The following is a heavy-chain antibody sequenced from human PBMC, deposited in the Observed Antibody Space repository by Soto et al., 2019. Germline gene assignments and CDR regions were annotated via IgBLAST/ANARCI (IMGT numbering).Heavy chain of an antibody. CDR3: ARDGFNDGFLEWSQDYGMDV. CDR1: GFTFSSYD. Sequence: PGGSLRLSCAASGFTFSSYDMHWVRQATGKGLEWVSAIGTAGDTYYPGSVKGRFTISRENAKNSLYLQMNSLRAEDTAVYYCARDGFNDGFLEWSQDYGMDVWGQGTTVTVSS. CDR2: IGTAGDT. J-gene: IGHJ6*02. D-gene: IGHD3-3*01. V-gene: IGHV3-13*01.